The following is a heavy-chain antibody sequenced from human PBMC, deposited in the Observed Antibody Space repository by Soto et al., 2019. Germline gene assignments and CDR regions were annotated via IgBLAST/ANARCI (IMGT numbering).Heavy chain of an antibody. CDR2: IYYSGST. D-gene: IGHD3-3*01. CDR3: ARWWSGSRQGFDP. CDR1: GGSISSGDYY. J-gene: IGHJ5*02. Sequence: QVQLQESGPGLVKPSQTLSLTCTVSGGSISSGDYYWSWIRQHPGKGLEWIGYIYYSGSTYYNPSLKGRVNISVNPSKNQFSLKLSSVTAADTAVYYCARWWSGSRQGFDPWGQGTLVTVSS. V-gene: IGHV4-31*03.